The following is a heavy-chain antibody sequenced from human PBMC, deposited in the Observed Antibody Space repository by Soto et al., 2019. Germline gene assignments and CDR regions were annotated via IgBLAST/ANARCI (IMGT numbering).Heavy chain of an antibody. CDR1: GGSISSYY. J-gene: IGHJ6*03. V-gene: IGHV4-59*12. CDR3: ARASSVVVVAAHPYYYYMDV. D-gene: IGHD2-15*01. CDR2: IYYSGST. Sequence: SETLSLTCTVSGGSISSYYWSWIRQPPGKGLEWIGYIYYSGSTNYNPSLKSRVTISVDTSKNQFSLKLSSVTAADTAVYYCARASSVVVVAAHPYYYYMDVWGKGTTVTVSS.